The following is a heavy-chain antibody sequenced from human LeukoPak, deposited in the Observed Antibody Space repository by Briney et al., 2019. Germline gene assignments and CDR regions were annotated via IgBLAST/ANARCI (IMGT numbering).Heavy chain of an antibody. J-gene: IGHJ1*01. CDR2: INHSGST. CDR3: ARRSIAAASV. CDR1: GGSFSGYY. V-gene: IGHV4-34*01. Sequence: PSETLSLTCAVYGGSFSGYYWSWIRQPPGKGLEWIGEINHSGSTNYNPSLKSRVTISVDTSKNQFSLKLSSVAAADTAVYYCARRSIAAASVWGPGTLVTVSS. D-gene: IGHD6-13*01.